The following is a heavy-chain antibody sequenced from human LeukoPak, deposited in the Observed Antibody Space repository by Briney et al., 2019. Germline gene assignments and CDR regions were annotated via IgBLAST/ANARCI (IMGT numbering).Heavy chain of an antibody. CDR2: IRRKANGGTT. D-gene: IGHD3-3*01. J-gene: IGHJ4*02. CDR1: GFTFGDYA. V-gene: IGHV3-49*04. CDR3: TSGLYYDSWSDLFDY. Sequence: PGRSLRLSCTASGFTFGDYAMSWVRQAPGKGPEWVGFIRRKANGGTTENAASVKGRFTISRDDSKSIAYLQMNSLKTKDTAVYYCTSGLYYDSWSDLFDYWGQGTLVTVSS.